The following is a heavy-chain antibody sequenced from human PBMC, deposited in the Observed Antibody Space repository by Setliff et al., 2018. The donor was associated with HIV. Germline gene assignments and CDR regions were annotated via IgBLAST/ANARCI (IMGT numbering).Heavy chain of an antibody. CDR2: IGGHGSII. Sequence: PGGSLRLSCATSGFIFSSYEMNWVRQAPGKGLEWISFIGGHGSIIHYADSVKGRFTISRDNAKNSVYLQMHSLRAEDTAVYYCAKCGGVTCYSASWYFDYWGQGTLVTVSS. J-gene: IGHJ4*02. CDR1: GFIFSSYE. D-gene: IGHD2-15*01. V-gene: IGHV3-48*03. CDR3: AKCGGVTCYSASWYFDY.